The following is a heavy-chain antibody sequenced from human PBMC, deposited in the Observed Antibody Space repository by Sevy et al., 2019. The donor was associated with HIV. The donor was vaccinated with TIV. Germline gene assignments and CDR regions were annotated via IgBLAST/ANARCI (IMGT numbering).Heavy chain of an antibody. V-gene: IGHV3-9*01. J-gene: IGHJ6*02. CDR3: AKDINRGCDGVNCYSDYYYFYGLDV. CDR2: ISWNSRNI. CDR1: GFPFNDHA. Sequence: GGSLRLSCAASGFPFNDHAMHWVRQVPGKGLEWVSGISWNSRNIGYADSVKGRFTISIDNARHFVYLEMNSLRPEDTAFYYCAKDINRGCDGVNCYSDYYYFYGLDVWGQGTTVTVSS. D-gene: IGHD2-21*01.